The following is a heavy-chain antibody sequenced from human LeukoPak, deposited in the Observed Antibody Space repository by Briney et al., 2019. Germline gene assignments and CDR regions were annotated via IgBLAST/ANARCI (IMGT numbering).Heavy chain of an antibody. J-gene: IGHJ4*02. CDR3: ARAPTQPSGYAD. D-gene: IGHD5-12*01. CDR2: IYYSGST. CDR1: GGSISSGGYY. V-gene: IGHV4-30-4*08. Sequence: PSETLSLTCTVSGGSISSGGYYWSWIRQHPGKGLEWIGYIYYSGSTYYNPSLKSRVTISVDTSKNQFSLKLSSVTAADTAVYYCARAPTQPSGYADWGQGTLVTVSS.